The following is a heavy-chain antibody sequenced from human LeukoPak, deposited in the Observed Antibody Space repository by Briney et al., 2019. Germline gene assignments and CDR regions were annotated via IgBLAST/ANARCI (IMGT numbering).Heavy chain of an antibody. J-gene: IGHJ6*02. CDR3: ASLLNHYYGMDV. V-gene: IGHV3-23*01. CDR2: ISGSGGST. CDR1: GFTFSSYA. Sequence: SGGSLRLSCAASGFTFSSYAMSWVRQAPGKGLEWVSAISGSGGSTYYADSVKGRFTISRDNSKNTLYLQMNSLRAEDTAVYYCASLLNHYYGMDVWGQGTTVTVSS. D-gene: IGHD2/OR15-2a*01.